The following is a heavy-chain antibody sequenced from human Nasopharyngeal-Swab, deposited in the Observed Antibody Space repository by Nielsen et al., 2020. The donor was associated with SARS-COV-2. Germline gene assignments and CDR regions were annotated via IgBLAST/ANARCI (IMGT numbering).Heavy chain of an antibody. J-gene: IGHJ6*03. Sequence: GESLKISCAASGFTFSSYAMSWVRQAPGKGLEWVSAISGSGGSTYYADSVKGRFTISRDNSKNTLYLQMNSLRAEDTAVSYCAKRVAGKYYYMDVWGKGTTVTVSS. CDR1: GFTFSSYA. V-gene: IGHV3-23*01. CDR2: ISGSGGST. D-gene: IGHD3-10*01. CDR3: AKRVAGKYYYMDV.